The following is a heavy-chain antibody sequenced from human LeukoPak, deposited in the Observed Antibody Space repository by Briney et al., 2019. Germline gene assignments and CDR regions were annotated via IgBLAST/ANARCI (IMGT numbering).Heavy chain of an antibody. Sequence: PGGSLRLSCAASGFTFSSYEMNWVRQAPGKGLEGVSYISSTGTTIYYADSVKGRFTISRDNAKNSLYLQMNSLRAEDTAVYYCARRYCSSTSCLIDYWGQGTLVTVSS. D-gene: IGHD2-2*01. CDR1: GFTFSSYE. V-gene: IGHV3-48*03. CDR3: ARRYCSSTSCLIDY. J-gene: IGHJ4*02. CDR2: ISSTGTTI.